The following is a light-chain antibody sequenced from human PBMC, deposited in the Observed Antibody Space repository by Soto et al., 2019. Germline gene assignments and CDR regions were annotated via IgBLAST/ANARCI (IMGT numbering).Light chain of an antibody. CDR3: QQYVSSPIT. J-gene: IGKJ5*01. CDR2: GAS. Sequence: IVWTQCPDTLSFSPGERSTGACRSSQSISSTYLAWYQQIPGQAPRLLIYGASTRATGIPDRFSGSGSGIDFTLTISILEPEDFAVYYCQQYVSSPITFGQGTRLETK. V-gene: IGKV3-20*01. CDR1: QSISSTY.